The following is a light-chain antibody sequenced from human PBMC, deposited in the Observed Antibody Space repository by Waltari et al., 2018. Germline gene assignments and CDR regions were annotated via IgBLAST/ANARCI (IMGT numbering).Light chain of an antibody. CDR1: SSDVGTYNL. CDR3: CSFVGGSTFAVV. CDR2: NVH. J-gene: IGLJ2*01. Sequence: QSALTQPASVSGSPGQSITISCSGSSSDVGTYNLVSWYQQHPGKAPNLILYNVHNRPSGISHRFAGSKSGNTASLTISGLQAEDEASYYCCSFVGGSTFAVVFGGGTKMTVL. V-gene: IGLV2-23*02.